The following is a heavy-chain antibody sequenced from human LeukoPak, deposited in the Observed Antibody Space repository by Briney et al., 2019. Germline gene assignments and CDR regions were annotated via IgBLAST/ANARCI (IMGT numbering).Heavy chain of an antibody. V-gene: IGHV4-59*08. CDR3: ARRGGGYCSNGICYYDYGMDV. CDR1: GGSISSYY. D-gene: IGHD2-8*01. Sequence: SETLSLTCTVSGGSISSYYWSWIRQSPGKGLEWIGYIYYSGNTNYNPSFKSRVTISVDMSKNQFSLKLSSVIAADTAVYYCARRGGGYCSNGICYYDYGMDVWGQGTTVTVSS. J-gene: IGHJ6*02. CDR2: IYYSGNT.